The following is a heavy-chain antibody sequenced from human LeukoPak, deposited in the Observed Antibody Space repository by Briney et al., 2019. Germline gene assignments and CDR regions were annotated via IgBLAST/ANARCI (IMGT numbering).Heavy chain of an antibody. J-gene: IGHJ4*02. CDR3: ATDFKSSSWEPRDY. Sequence: ASVKVSCKVSGYTLTELSMHWVRQAPGKGLEWMGGFDPEDGETIYAQKFQGRVTMTEDTSTDTAHMELSSLRSEDTAVYYCATDFKSSSWEPRDYWGQGTLVTVSS. V-gene: IGHV1-24*01. D-gene: IGHD6-13*01. CDR1: GYTLTELS. CDR2: FDPEDGET.